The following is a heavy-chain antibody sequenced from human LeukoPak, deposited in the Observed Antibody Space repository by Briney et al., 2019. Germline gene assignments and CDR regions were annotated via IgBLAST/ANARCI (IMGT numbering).Heavy chain of an antibody. V-gene: IGHV3-33*01. D-gene: IGHD2-8*01. CDR1: GFDFTRYG. CDR2: VTSGGSSK. J-gene: IGHJ6*02. Sequence: GGSLRLSCTASGFDFTRYGFHWVRQAPGKGLEWVAKVTSGGSSKFYEDSVEGRFTISRDNSKNTLYLQMNGLRVEGTAVYYCAREGVSDPPVYYYGLDVWGQGTTVTVPS. CDR3: AREGVSDPPVYYYGLDV.